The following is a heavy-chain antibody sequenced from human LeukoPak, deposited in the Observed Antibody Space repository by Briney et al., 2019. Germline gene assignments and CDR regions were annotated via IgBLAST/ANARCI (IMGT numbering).Heavy chain of an antibody. CDR3: ARRSGSYRAGAEYFQH. D-gene: IGHD1-26*01. CDR2: IYHSGST. Sequence: SETLSLTCAVSGYSISSGYYWGWIRQSPGKGLEWIGCIYHSGSTYYNPSLKSRVTISVDTSKNHFSLRLSSVTAADTAVYYCARRSGSYRAGAEYFQHWGRGTLVTVSS. V-gene: IGHV4-38-2*01. CDR1: GYSISSGYY. J-gene: IGHJ1*01.